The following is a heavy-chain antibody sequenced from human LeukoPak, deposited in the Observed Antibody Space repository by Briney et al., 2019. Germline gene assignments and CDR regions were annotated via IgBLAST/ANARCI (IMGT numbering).Heavy chain of an antibody. V-gene: IGHV3-9*03. D-gene: IGHD6-19*01. Sequence: GRSLRLSGAASGFTFDDYAMHWGPQSPGKGLEGCSGIIWNSGSIGYAGSVKGRFTISRANAKNSLYRQVNSLRAEDMPWYYLAKASRGGWSYDFAYWGQGKLVSVSS. J-gene: IGHJ4*02. CDR2: IIWNSGSI. CDR3: AKASRGGWSYDFAY. CDR1: GFTFDDYA.